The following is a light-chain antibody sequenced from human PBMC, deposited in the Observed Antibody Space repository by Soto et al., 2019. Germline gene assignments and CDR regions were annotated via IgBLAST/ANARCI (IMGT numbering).Light chain of an antibody. CDR1: ETVRSN. V-gene: IGKV3D-15*01. CDR2: AAS. J-gene: IGKJ1*01. CDR3: QQYNNWWT. Sequence: VMTHSPDTLSVSPWERATLSCRASETVRSNLAWYQQKPGQAPRLLIYAASTRATGIPARFIGNGSGTEFTLTISSLQSEDFAVYYCQQYNNWWTLGQGTKVDIK.